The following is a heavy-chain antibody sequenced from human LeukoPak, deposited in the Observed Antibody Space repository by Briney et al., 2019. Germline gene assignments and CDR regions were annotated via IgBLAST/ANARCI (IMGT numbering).Heavy chain of an antibody. D-gene: IGHD4-23*01. CDR3: AKEPDYGGNSGPSFDY. J-gene: IGHJ4*02. Sequence: GGSLRLSCAASGFTVSSNYMSWVRQAPGKGLEWVSVIYSGGSTYYADSVMGRFTISRDNSKNTLYLQMNSLRAEDTAVHYCAKEPDYGGNSGPSFDYWGQGTLVTVSS. V-gene: IGHV3-66*01. CDR2: IYSGGST. CDR1: GFTVSSNY.